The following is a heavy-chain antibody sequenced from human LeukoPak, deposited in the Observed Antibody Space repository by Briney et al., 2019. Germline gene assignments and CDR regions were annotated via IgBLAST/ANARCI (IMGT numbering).Heavy chain of an antibody. CDR1: VYTFTSYG. D-gene: IGHD5-24*01. CDR3: ARSGLQLKFDWFDP. V-gene: IGHV1-18*01. J-gene: IGHJ5*02. Sequence: ASVTVSCKASVYTFTSYGISWVRQAPGQGLEWMGWISAYNGNTNYAQKLQGRVTMTTDTSTSTAYMELRSLRSGDTAVYYCARSGLQLKFDWFDPWGQGTLVTVSS. CDR2: ISAYNGNT.